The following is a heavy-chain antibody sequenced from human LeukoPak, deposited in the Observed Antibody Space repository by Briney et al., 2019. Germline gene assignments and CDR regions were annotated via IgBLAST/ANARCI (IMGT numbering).Heavy chain of an antibody. D-gene: IGHD6-13*01. V-gene: IGHV3-48*01. CDR3: AKALARQQLLGLRGPFDY. J-gene: IGHJ4*02. CDR2: ISSSSSTI. Sequence: GGSLRLSCAASGFTFSNYWMHWVRQAPGKGLEWVSYISSSSSTIYYADSVKGRFTISRDNAKNSLYLQMNSLRAEDTAVYYCAKALARQQLLGLRGPFDYWGQGTLVTVSS. CDR1: GFTFSNYW.